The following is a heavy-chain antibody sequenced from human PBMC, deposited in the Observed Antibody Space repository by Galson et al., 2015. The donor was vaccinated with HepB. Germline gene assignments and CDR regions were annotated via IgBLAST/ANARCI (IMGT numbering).Heavy chain of an antibody. CDR2: ISYNGIDK. CDR3: ARIVMPEGTTAFDY. D-gene: IGHD1/OR15-1a*01. J-gene: IGHJ4*02. V-gene: IGHV3-30-3*01. Sequence: SLRLSCAASGFTFSGYAMHRVRQAPGKGLEWVAFISYNGIDKYYAGSVKGRFTISRDNSRDTLYLQMSSLRGEDTAVYFCARIVMPEGTTAFDYWGQGTLVTVSS. CDR1: GFTFSGYA.